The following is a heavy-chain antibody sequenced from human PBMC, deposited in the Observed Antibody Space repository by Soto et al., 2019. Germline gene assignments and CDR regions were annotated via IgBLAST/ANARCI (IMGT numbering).Heavy chain of an antibody. CDR3: AKGGGAYCGGDCYSGFDY. Sequence: GGSLRLSCAASGFTFDDYAMHWVRQAPGKGLEWVSGISWNSGSIGYADSVKGRFTISRDNAKNSLYLQMNSLRAEDTALYYCAKGGGAYCGGDCYSGFDYWGQGTLVTVSS. CDR2: ISWNSGSI. V-gene: IGHV3-9*01. CDR1: GFTFDDYA. J-gene: IGHJ4*02. D-gene: IGHD2-21*02.